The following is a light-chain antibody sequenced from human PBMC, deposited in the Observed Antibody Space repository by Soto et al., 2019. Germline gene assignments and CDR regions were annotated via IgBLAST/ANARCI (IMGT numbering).Light chain of an antibody. CDR1: QTVASN. CDR3: QQYHNWPPQYT. V-gene: IGKV3-15*01. J-gene: IGKJ2*01. Sequence: EIVMTQSPASLSVSPGEGATLSCRASQTVASNLAWYQQKPGQAPRLLIHGASTRATGVPARFSGSGSGTDSTLTISSLQSEDFAVYYCQQYHNWPPQYTFGQGTKLQIK. CDR2: GAS.